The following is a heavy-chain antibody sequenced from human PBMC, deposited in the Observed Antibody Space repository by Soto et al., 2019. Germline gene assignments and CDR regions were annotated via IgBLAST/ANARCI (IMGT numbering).Heavy chain of an antibody. CDR3: SRDPQQLRVSFAE. Sequence: GGSLRLSCAASEFTFSNYAMSWVRQAPGKGLEWVSSISDNGGTTYYADSVKGRFTISRDNSKNTLYLQMISLRAEDTAVYHCSRDPQQLRVSFAEWGQGTQVTSPQ. CDR1: EFTFSNYA. D-gene: IGHD6-13*01. V-gene: IGHV3-23*01. J-gene: IGHJ4*02. CDR2: ISDNGGTT.